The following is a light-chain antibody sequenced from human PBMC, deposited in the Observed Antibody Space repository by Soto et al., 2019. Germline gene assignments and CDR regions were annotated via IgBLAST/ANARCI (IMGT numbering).Light chain of an antibody. J-gene: IGKJ5*01. Sequence: DIQMTQSPSSLSASVGDRVTITCRASQGISNYLALYHQKPGKVPKLLIYAASTLQSGVPSRFSGSGSGTDFTLTISSLQPEDVATYYCQKYNSALSTFGQGTRLEIK. CDR1: QGISNY. CDR3: QKYNSALST. CDR2: AAS. V-gene: IGKV1-27*01.